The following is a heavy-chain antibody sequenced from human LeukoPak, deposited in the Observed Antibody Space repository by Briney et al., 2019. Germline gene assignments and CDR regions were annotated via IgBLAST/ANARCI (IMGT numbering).Heavy chain of an antibody. CDR3: ARDVTMVRGVIPSGGY. J-gene: IGHJ4*02. Sequence: ASVKVSCKASGYTFTSYGISWVRQAPGQGLEWMGWISAYNGNTNYAQKLQGRVTMTTDTSTSTAYVELRSLRSDDTAVYYCARDVTMVRGVIPSGGYWGQGTLVTVSS. V-gene: IGHV1-18*01. CDR1: GYTFTSYG. D-gene: IGHD3-10*01. CDR2: ISAYNGNT.